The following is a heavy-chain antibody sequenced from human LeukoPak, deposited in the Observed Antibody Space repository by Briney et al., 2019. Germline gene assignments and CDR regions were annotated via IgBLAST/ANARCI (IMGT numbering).Heavy chain of an antibody. Sequence: ASVKVSCKASGYTFTSYGISWVRQAPGQGLEWMGRISANNGNTNYEQKLQGRVTMARDTSTSTVYMELSSLRSEDTAVYYCARGPRITLVRGGQWYHYMDVWGKGTTVTISS. CDR2: ISANNGNT. CDR3: ARGPRITLVRGGQWYHYMDV. CDR1: GYTFTSYG. D-gene: IGHD3-10*01. V-gene: IGHV1-18*01. J-gene: IGHJ6*03.